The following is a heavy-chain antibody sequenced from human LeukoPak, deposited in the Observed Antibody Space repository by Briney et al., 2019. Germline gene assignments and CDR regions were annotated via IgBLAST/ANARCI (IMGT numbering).Heavy chain of an antibody. CDR2: IKRGGTT. CDR1: GLKFSDAW. V-gene: IGHV3-15*01. J-gene: IGHJ6*02. D-gene: IGHD1-26*01. Sequence: GGSLRLSCVVSGLKFSDAWVTWVRQAPGKGLEWVGRIKRGGTTDYAAPVNGRFTISRDDSKNTIYLQVNSLKIEDTAVYYCKWERSVYYGMDVWGQGTTVTVSS. CDR3: KWERSVYYGMDV.